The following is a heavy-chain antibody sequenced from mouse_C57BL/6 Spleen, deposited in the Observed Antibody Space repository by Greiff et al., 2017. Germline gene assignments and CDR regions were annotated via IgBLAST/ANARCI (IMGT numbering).Heavy chain of an antibody. J-gene: IGHJ2*01. D-gene: IGHD4-1*02. CDR3: ARPTFDY. CDR1: GFTLSDYG. V-gene: IGHV5-17*01. CDR2: ISSGSSTI. Sequence: VESGGGLVKPGGSLKLSCAASGFTLSDYGMHWVRQAPEKGLEWVAYISSGSSTIYYADTVQGRFTISRDNAKNTLFLQMTSLRSEDTAMYYCARPTFDYWGQGTTLTVSS.